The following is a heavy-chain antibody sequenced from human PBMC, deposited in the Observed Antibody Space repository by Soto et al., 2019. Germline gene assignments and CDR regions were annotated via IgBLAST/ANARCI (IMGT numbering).Heavy chain of an antibody. CDR3: AREDSYCSGGSCYSGLFDY. CDR1: GGSISSGGYY. D-gene: IGHD2-15*01. V-gene: IGHV4-31*03. CDR2: IYYSGST. J-gene: IGHJ4*02. Sequence: SETLSLTCTVPGGSISSGGYYWSCIRQHPGKGLEWIGYIYYSGSTYYNPSLKSRVTISVDTSKNQFSLKLSSVTAADTAVYYCAREDSYCSGGSCYSGLFDYWGQGTLVTVSS.